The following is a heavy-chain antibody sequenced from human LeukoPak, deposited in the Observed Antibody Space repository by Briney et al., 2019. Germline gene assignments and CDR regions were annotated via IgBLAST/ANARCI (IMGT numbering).Heavy chain of an antibody. CDR2: IIRILGIA. CDR3: ARGSGWQGTPSWQLVLFGSDWFDP. CDR1: GGTFSSYA. D-gene: IGHD6-13*01. Sequence: GASVKVSCKASGGTFSSYAISWVRQAPGQGLEWMGRIIRILGIANYAQKFQGRVTITADKSTSTAYMELSSLRSEDTAVYYCARGSGWQGTPSWQLVLFGSDWFDPWGQGTLVTVSS. V-gene: IGHV1-69*04. J-gene: IGHJ5*02.